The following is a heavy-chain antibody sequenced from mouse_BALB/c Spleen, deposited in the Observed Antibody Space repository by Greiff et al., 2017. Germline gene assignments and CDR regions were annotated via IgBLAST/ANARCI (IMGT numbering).Heavy chain of an antibody. CDR1: GFTFSSYG. Sequence: EVMLVESGGDLVKPGGSLKLSCAASGFTFSSYGMSWVRQTPDKRLEWVATISSGGSYTYYPDSVKGRFTISRDNAKNTLYLQMSSPKSEDTAMYYCARHTLYAMDYWGQGTSVTVSS. CDR3: ARHTLYAMDY. V-gene: IGHV5-6*01. CDR2: ISSGGSYT. J-gene: IGHJ4*01.